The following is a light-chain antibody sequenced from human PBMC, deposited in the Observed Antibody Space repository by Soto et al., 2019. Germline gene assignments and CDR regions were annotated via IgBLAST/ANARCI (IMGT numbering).Light chain of an antibody. V-gene: IGLV4-69*01. CDR3: QTWGNGIRV. Sequence: QPVLPQSHSASSSLGASVNLTCTLSSGHSRDANAWHQQQPEKGPRYLVKLNSDGSHRKGDGIPDCFSGSSSGAERYLTISGLQSEDEADYYCQTWGNGIRVFGGGTKLTVL. CDR2: LNSDGSH. J-gene: IGLJ3*02. CDR1: SGHSRDA.